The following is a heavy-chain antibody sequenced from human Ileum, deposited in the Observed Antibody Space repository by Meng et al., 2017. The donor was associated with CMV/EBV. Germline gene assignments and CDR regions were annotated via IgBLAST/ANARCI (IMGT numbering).Heavy chain of an antibody. CDR2: TNPNSGGT. J-gene: IGHJ3*02. Sequence: ASVMVSCKASGYTFSGYYRHWVRQAPGQGLEWMGWTNPNSGGTHYAQKFQGRVTMTRDTSTTTAYMELSRLTSDDTAVYYCAREATPDVPLGNDAFDIWGQGTMVTVSS. CDR3: AREATPDVPLGNDAFDI. D-gene: IGHD3-10*02. CDR1: GYTFSGYY. V-gene: IGHV1-2*02.